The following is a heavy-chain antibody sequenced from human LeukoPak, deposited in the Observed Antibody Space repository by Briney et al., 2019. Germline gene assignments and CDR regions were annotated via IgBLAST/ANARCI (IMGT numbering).Heavy chain of an antibody. D-gene: IGHD1-26*01. CDR1: GGTFSSYA. CDR2: IIPIFGTA. CDR3: ARPSGSYFQLGPRSTSYYYGMDV. V-gene: IGHV1-69*13. J-gene: IGHJ6*02. Sequence: ASVKVSCKASGGTFSSYAISWVRQAPGQGLEWMGGIIPIFGTANYAQKFQGRVTITADESTSTAYMELSSLRSEDTAVYYCARPSGSYFQLGPRSTSYYYGMDVWGQGITVTVSS.